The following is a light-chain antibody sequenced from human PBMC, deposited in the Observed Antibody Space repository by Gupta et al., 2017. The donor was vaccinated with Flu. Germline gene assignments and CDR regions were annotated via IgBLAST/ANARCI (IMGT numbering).Light chain of an antibody. CDR1: SSQIGIND. CDR3: AACDDSRSLWV. CDR2: NDD. V-gene: IGLV1-47*01. Sequence: TISCCGTSSQIGINDVYWYQHLPGTAPKLLICNDDQRHSGVPERFSGSKSGTSASLAISGLRAEDEVDYYCAACDDSRSLWVFGGGTKLTVL. J-gene: IGLJ3*02.